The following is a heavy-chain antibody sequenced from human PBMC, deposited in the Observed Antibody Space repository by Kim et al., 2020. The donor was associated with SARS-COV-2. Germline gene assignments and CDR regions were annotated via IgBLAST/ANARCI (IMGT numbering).Heavy chain of an antibody. D-gene: IGHD3-10*01. CDR3: ARIRYYYGLGY. CDR2: T. J-gene: IGHJ4*02. Sequence: TYYHPSLKSRVTISVDTSKNQFSLKLSSVTAADTAVYYCARIRYYYGLGYWGQGTLVTVSS. V-gene: IGHV4-39*07.